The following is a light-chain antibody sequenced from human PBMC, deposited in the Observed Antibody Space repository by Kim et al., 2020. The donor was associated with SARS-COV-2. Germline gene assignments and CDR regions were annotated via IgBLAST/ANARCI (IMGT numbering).Light chain of an antibody. Sequence: VSPGEGATPSCRASQSVSSNVAWYQQKPGQAPRLLIYGASTRATGIPARFSGSGSGTEFTLIISSLQSEDFAVYYCQQYNNWPLTFGGGTKVDIK. CDR3: QQYNNWPLT. V-gene: IGKV3-15*01. CDR2: GAS. J-gene: IGKJ4*01. CDR1: QSVSSN.